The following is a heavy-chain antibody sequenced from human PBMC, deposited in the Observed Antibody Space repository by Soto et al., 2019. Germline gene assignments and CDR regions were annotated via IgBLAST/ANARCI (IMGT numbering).Heavy chain of an antibody. V-gene: IGHV1-69*13. CDR3: ARTRYSRSRFNWFDH. CDR2: IIPIFGTA. J-gene: IGHJ5*02. CDR1: GGTFSSYA. Sequence: SVKVSCKASGGTFSSYAISWVRQAPGQGLEWMGGIIPIFGTANYAQKFQGRVTITADESTSTAYMELSSLRSEDTAVYYCARTRYSRSRFNWFDHWGQGTLVTVSS. D-gene: IGHD6-6*01.